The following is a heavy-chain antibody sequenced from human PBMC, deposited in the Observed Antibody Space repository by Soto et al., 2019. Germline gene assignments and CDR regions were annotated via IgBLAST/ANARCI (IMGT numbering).Heavy chain of an antibody. Sequence: GGSLRLSCAASGFTFSSYSMNWVRQAPGKGLEWVSYISSSSSTIYYADSVKGRFTISRDNAKNSLYLQMNSLKIEDTAVYYCTAHRSSLNLRRGVLIGDYYYNGVDVWGQGTAVTVSS. V-gene: IGHV3-48*01. J-gene: IGHJ6*02. D-gene: IGHD3-10*01. CDR2: ISSSSSTI. CDR3: TAHRSSLNLRRGVLIGDYYYNGVDV. CDR1: GFTFSSYS.